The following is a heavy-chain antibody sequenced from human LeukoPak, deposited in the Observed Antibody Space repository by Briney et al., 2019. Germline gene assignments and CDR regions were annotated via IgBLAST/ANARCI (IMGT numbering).Heavy chain of an antibody. J-gene: IGHJ4*02. V-gene: IGHV3-53*01. CDR3: AREVATGFSCFDY. Sequence: QAGGSLRLSCAASGFTVNNNYMNWVRQAPGKGLEWVSLIYSGDSTYYADSVKGRFIISRDNSKNTLYLQMNGLRAEDTAVYYCAREVATGFSCFDYWGQGTLVTVSS. CDR1: GFTVNNNY. D-gene: IGHD2-21*02. CDR2: IYSGDST.